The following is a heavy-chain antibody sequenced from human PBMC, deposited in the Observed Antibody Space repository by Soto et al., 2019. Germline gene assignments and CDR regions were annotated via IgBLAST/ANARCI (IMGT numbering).Heavy chain of an antibody. J-gene: IGHJ6*02. Sequence: EVQLLESGGGLVQPGGSLRLSCAASGFTFSSYAMSWVRQAPGKGLEWVSAISGSGGSTYYADSVKGRFTISRDNSKNTLYLQMNSLRAEDTAVYYCARDRIAAAGHYYYYYGMDVWGQGTTVTVSS. CDR3: ARDRIAAAGHYYYYYGMDV. CDR2: ISGSGGST. D-gene: IGHD6-13*01. CDR1: GFTFSSYA. V-gene: IGHV3-23*01.